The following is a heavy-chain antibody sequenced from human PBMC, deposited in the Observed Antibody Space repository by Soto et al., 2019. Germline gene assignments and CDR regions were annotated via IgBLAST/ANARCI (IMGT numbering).Heavy chain of an antibody. J-gene: IGHJ2*01. D-gene: IGHD2-2*02. CDR1: GFTFRTYA. CDR2: ITSGGTI. V-gene: IGHV3-23*01. CDR3: AKDPAYCSSTTCYTYWYFDL. Sequence: LSLSCAASGFTFRTYAMGWVRQAPGNVLEWVSAITSGGTIYYADSVKGRFTISRDNSKNTLYLQMNSLRAEDTAVYYCAKDPAYCSSTTCYTYWYFDLWGRGTLVTVSS.